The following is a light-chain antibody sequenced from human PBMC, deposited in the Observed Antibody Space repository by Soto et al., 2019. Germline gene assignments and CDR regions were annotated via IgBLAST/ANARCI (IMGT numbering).Light chain of an antibody. CDR1: SGHSNYA. V-gene: IGLV4-69*01. J-gene: IGLJ2*01. Sequence: QPVLTQSPSASASLGASVKLTCTLTSGHSNYAIAWHQQQPEKGPRYLMILNSDGSHRKGDGIPDRFSGSSSGAERYLTISSLQSEDEADYYCQTWGTGIHVVFGGGTQLTVL. CDR2: LNSDGSH. CDR3: QTWGTGIHVV.